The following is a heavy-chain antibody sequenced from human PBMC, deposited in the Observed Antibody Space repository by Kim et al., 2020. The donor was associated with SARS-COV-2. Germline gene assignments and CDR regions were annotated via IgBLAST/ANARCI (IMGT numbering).Heavy chain of an antibody. D-gene: IGHD1-1*01. Sequence: GGSLRLSCAASGFIISDSTMHWVRQASGKGLEWVGRVRSKTYTYATAYAASVKGRFTISRDDSKNTAYLQMDSLKTEDTAVCYCARYFRETGKFYYMDVWGKGTTVTVSS. CDR3: ARYFRETGKFYYMDV. J-gene: IGHJ6*03. V-gene: IGHV3-73*01. CDR1: GFIISDST. CDR2: VRSKTYTYAT.